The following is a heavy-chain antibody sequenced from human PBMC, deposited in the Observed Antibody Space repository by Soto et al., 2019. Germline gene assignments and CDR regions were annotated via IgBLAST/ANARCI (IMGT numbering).Heavy chain of an antibody. CDR1: GGTFSSSA. Sequence: QVQLVQSGAEVKKPGSSVKVSCKASGGTFSSSAISWVRQAPGQGLAWMGGIIPIFVTANYARKFQGRVTITSDKSTSTAYMELSSLRSEDTAVYYCARDMGGWRDIVVVVAATRYYYYGMDVWGQGPTVTVSS. CDR3: ARDMGGWRDIVVVVAATRYYYYGMDV. J-gene: IGHJ6*02. CDR2: IIPIFVTA. V-gene: IGHV1-69*06. D-gene: IGHD2-15*01.